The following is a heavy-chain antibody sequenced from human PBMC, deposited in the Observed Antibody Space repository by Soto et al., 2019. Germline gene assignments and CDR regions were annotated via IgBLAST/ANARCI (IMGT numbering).Heavy chain of an antibody. V-gene: IGHV1-69*13. J-gene: IGHJ6*02. CDR3: ARGTFDSSGYYEGHGMDV. Sequence: ASVKVSCKASGGTFSSYAISWVRQAPGQGLERMGGIIPIFGTANYAQKFQGRVTITADESTSTAYMELSSLRSEDTAVYYFARGTFDSSGYYEGHGMDVWGQGTTVTVSS. D-gene: IGHD3-22*01. CDR2: IIPIFGTA. CDR1: GGTFSSYA.